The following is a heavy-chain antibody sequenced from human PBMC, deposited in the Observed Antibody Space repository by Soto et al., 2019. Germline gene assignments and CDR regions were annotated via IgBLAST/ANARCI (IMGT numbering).Heavy chain of an antibody. J-gene: IGHJ4*02. Sequence: QVQLVESGGGVVQPGRSLRLSCAASGFTFSSYAMHWVRQAPGKGPEWVAVISYDGSNKYYADSVKGRFTISRDNSKNTLYLQMNSLRAEDTAVYYCARDEPRRALDYWGQGTLVTVSS. CDR3: ARDEPRRALDY. CDR2: ISYDGSNK. V-gene: IGHV3-30-3*01. CDR1: GFTFSSYA.